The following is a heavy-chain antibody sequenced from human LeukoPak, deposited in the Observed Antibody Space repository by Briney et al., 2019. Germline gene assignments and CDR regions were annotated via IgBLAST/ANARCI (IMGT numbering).Heavy chain of an antibody. CDR1: GFTFSSYA. V-gene: IGHV3-23*01. Sequence: GGSLRLSCAASGFTFSSYAMSWVRQAPGKGLEWVSAITNSGGDTYHADSVKGRFTISRDNSKNTLFLQMDSLRVEDTAVYYCAKGSSSSRPYYFDYWGQGSLVTVSS. CDR2: ITNSGGDT. CDR3: AKGSSSSRPYYFDY. J-gene: IGHJ4*02. D-gene: IGHD6-6*01.